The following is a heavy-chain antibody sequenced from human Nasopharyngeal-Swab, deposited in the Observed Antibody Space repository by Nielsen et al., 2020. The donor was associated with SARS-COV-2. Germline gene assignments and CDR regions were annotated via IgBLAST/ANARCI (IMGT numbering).Heavy chain of an antibody. CDR1: GFTFSTYS. V-gene: IGHV3-48*01. D-gene: IGHD3-3*01. Sequence: GESLKISCAASGFTFSTYSMNWVRQAPGKGLEWISYISGSGTIYYTDSVKGRFTISRDNAKNSLYLQMNSLRAEDTALYYCTGDFWSGGVAWGQGTLVTVSS. CDR3: TGDFWSGGVA. CDR2: ISGSGTI. J-gene: IGHJ5*02.